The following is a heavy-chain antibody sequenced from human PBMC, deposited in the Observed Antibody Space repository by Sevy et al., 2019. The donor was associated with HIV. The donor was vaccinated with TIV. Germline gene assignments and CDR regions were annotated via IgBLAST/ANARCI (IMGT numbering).Heavy chain of an antibody. Sequence: SETLSLTCAVYGGSFSDYYWSWIRQPPGGGLEWIGEISHIGSTNSNPSLKSRVTMSLDRSTNQFSLKLKSMTAADTAVYYGARSIASVLPGPLGLFFRVYSNWFGPWGQGTLVTVSS. CDR2: ISHIGST. D-gene: IGHD6-13*01. CDR1: GGSFSDYY. J-gene: IGHJ5*02. V-gene: IGHV4-34*01. CDR3: ARSIASVLPGPLGLFFRVYSNWFGP.